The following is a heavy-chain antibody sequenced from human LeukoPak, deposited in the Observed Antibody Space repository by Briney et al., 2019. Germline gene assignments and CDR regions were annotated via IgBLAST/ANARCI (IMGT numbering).Heavy chain of an antibody. CDR2: TKPDGSET. J-gene: IGHJ4*02. D-gene: IGHD3-22*01. Sequence: GGSLTLTCPAPGFTLSSYWKNWVRQAPAKGPAWVANTKPDGSETYYVDSVKGRFTISRDNAKNSLYLQMNTLRAEDTAVYYCARDSSGYYDSWGQGTLVTVSS. CDR1: GFTLSSYW. V-gene: IGHV3-7*01. CDR3: ARDSSGYYDS.